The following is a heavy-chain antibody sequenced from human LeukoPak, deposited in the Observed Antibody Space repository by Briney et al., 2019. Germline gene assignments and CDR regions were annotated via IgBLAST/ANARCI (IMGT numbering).Heavy chain of an antibody. J-gene: IGHJ4*02. CDR1: GFTFCSYA. D-gene: IGHD3-10*01. CDR3: ARSTDMVRGVTLGGYHY. V-gene: IGHV3-30*04. CDR2: ISCNGSNK. Sequence: VRSLRGSLAEPGFTFCSYAVRGVRPAPGRGLERAQPISCNGSNKYYADSVKGRFTISTDNSKYTLYLQMNSLRAEDTAVDYCARSTDMVRGVTLGGYHYWGQGTLVTVSS.